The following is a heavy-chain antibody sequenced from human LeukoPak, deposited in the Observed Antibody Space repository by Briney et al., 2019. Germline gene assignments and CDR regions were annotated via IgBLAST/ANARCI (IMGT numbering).Heavy chain of an antibody. CDR3: ACSGPLEVDY. V-gene: IGHV3-7*01. CDR1: GGSISSSSYY. Sequence: ETLSLTCTVSGGSISSSSYYWGWVRQPPGKGLEWVANINQDGSEKYYVDSVKGRFTISRDNAKNSLYLQMNSLRAEDTAVYYCACSGPLEVDYWGQGTLVTVSS. D-gene: IGHD6-19*01. CDR2: INQDGSEK. J-gene: IGHJ4*02.